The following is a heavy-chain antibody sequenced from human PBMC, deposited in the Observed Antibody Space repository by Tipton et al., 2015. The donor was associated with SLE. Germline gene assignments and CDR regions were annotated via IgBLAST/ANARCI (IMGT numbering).Heavy chain of an antibody. Sequence: TLSHTCTVSGGSISSYYWSWIRQPPGKGLEWIGYIYYSGSTNYNPSLKSRVTISVDTSKNQFSLKLSSVTAADTAVYYCAREAQPGAFDIWGQGTMVTVSS. CDR3: AREAQPGAFDI. V-gene: IGHV4-59*01. J-gene: IGHJ3*02. CDR2: IYYSGST. CDR1: GGSISSYY. D-gene: IGHD5-18*01.